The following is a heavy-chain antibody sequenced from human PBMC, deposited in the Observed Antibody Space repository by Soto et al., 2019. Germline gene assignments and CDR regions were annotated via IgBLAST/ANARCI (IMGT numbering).Heavy chain of an antibody. CDR1: GFTFSNHW. V-gene: IGHV3-74*01. Sequence: EVQLVESGGGLVQPGGSLRLSCAASGFTFSNHWMHWVRQAPGKGLVWVSRINSDGSTTTYADSVKGRFTISRHNAKNTLYLQLNSLGAEDTALYYCARGYSSGPDYWGQGTLVTVSS. CDR2: INSDGSTT. D-gene: IGHD6-19*01. CDR3: ARGYSSGPDY. J-gene: IGHJ4*02.